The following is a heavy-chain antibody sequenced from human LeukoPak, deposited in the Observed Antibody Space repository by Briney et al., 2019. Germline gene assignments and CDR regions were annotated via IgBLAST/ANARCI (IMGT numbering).Heavy chain of an antibody. Sequence: PGGSLRLSCVASGFSFSDYLMHWVRQAPGKGLELVAHINRDGSITRYADSVKGRFTISRDNAENTMYLQMNSLRVGDTAVYYCARDYHDSNGYYSNAFDHWGQGSLLAVSS. CDR1: GFSFSDYL. V-gene: IGHV3-74*01. CDR3: ARDYHDSNGYYSNAFDH. D-gene: IGHD3-22*01. CDR2: INRDGSIT. J-gene: IGHJ4*02.